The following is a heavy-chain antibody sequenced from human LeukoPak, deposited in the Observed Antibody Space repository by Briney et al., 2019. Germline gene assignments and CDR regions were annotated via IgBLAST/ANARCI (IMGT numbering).Heavy chain of an antibody. J-gene: IGHJ4*02. CDR1: GFTFSSYW. CDR3: ATENYGSLAG. Sequence: GGSLRLSCAASGFTFSSYWMSWVRQAPGKGLEWVANIKKDGSPNYYVDSVKGRFTISKDNAKNSPYLQMNSLRAEDTAVYYCATENYGSLAGWGQGTLVTVSS. D-gene: IGHD2-15*01. CDR2: IKKDGSPN. V-gene: IGHV3-7*01.